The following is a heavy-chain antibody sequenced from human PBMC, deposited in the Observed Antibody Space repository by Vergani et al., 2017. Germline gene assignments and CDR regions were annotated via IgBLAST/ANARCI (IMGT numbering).Heavy chain of an antibody. CDR2: IKTDGSIT. CDR1: GFSFNSYW. V-gene: IGHV3-74*03. J-gene: IGHJ5*01. Sequence: DVHLAESGGGFFQPGGSLRLSCSASGFSFNSYWMHWVRQVPGNGLLCVSRIKTDGSITAYADSVKGRFTISRDNAQNTLYLQMNSLRVEDTGVYYCARARCIETCYMSNWLDSWGQGTLVTVSS. D-gene: IGHD3-9*01. CDR3: ARARCIETCYMSNWLDS.